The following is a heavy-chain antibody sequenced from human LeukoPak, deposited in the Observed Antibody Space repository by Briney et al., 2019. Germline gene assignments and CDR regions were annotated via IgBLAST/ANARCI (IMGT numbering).Heavy chain of an antibody. CDR2: IEPKSGVT. CDR3: ALENYYDSGGFSKAFDY. J-gene: IGHJ4*02. Sequence: ASVKVSCQASGYTFTAKFLHWLRQAPGQGLEWMGGIEPKSGVTVYGQKFRGRVTVTRDTSVSTAYMEVSRLRSDDTAFYYCALENYYDSGGFSKAFDYWGQGTLVTVSS. D-gene: IGHD3-22*01. V-gene: IGHV1-2*02. CDR1: GYTFTAKF.